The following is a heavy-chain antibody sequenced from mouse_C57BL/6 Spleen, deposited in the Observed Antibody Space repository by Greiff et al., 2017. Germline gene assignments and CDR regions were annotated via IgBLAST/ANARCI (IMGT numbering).Heavy chain of an antibody. V-gene: IGHV1-81*01. CDR3: ARAEERFRNYYAMDY. CDR2: IYPRSGNT. Sequence: QVQLKESGAELVRPGASVKLSCKASGYTFTSYGISWVKQRTGQGLEWIGEIYPRSGNTYYNEKFKGKATLTADKSSSTAYMERRSLTSEDSAVYYCARAEERFRNYYAMDYWGQGTSVTVAS. J-gene: IGHJ4*01. CDR1: GYTFTSYG.